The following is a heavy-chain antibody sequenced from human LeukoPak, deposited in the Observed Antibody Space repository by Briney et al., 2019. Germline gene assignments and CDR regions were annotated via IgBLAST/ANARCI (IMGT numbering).Heavy chain of an antibody. CDR3: AGYDTSGYYLNY. J-gene: IGHJ4*02. D-gene: IGHD3-22*01. Sequence: GGSLRLSCAASGFAVSSNYMTWVRQAPGKGLEWVSFIYRDGTTYYADSVKGRFTISRDNSKNTLFLQMNSLRAEDTAVYYCAGYDTSGYYLNYWGQGTLVTVSS. CDR1: GFAVSSNY. CDR2: IYRDGTT. V-gene: IGHV3-53*01.